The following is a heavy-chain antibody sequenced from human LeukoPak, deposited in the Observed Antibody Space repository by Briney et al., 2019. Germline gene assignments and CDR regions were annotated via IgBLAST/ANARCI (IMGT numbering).Heavy chain of an antibody. D-gene: IGHD2-15*01. V-gene: IGHV3-23*01. J-gene: IGHJ3*02. CDR2: ISGSGGST. Sequence: GGSLRLSCAASGFTFSSYAMSWVRQAPGKGLEWVSDISGSGGSTYYADSVKGRFTISRDNSYNTLYLQMNSLRAEDTSVYYSPRRYCSRGSCYIGTDVLDIWGQGTIVTVSS. CDR3: PRRYCSRGSCYIGTDVLDI. CDR1: GFTFSSYA.